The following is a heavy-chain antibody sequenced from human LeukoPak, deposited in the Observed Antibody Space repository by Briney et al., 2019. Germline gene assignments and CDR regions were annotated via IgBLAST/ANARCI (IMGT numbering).Heavy chain of an antibody. D-gene: IGHD4-23*01. V-gene: IGHV3-30*18. J-gene: IGHJ4*02. CDR1: GFTFSSYG. CDR2: ISYDGSNK. Sequence: GGSLRLSCAASGFTFSSYGMHWVRQAPGKGLEWVAVISYDGSNKYYADSVKGRFTIFRDNSKNTLYLQMNSLRAEDTAVYYCAKDRMSVGYFDYWGQGTLVTVSS. CDR3: AKDRMSVGYFDY.